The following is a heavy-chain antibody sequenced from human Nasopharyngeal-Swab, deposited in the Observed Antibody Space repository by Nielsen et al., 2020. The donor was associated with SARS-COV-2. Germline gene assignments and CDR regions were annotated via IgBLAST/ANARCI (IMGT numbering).Heavy chain of an antibody. D-gene: IGHD6-13*01. J-gene: IGHJ5*02. CDR3: ARDLDSSSWFNWFDP. V-gene: IGHV4-39*07. Sequence: PGKGLEWIGSIYYSGSTYYNPSLKSRVTISVDTSKNQFSLKLSPVTAADTAVYYCARDLDSSSWFNWFDPWGQGTLVTVSS. CDR2: IYYSGST.